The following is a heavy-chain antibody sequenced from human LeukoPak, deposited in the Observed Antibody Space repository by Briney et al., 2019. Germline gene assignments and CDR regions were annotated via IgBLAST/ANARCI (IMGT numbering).Heavy chain of an antibody. V-gene: IGHV4-39*07. CDR1: GGSISSSTYY. J-gene: IGHJ4*02. CDR3: ARGRYAYYYDSSGYYRPFDY. Sequence: SETLSLTCTVSGGSISSSTYYWGWIRQPPGKGLEWIGEINHSGSTNYNPSLKSRVTISVDTSKNQFSLKLSSVTAADTAVYYCARGRYAYYYDSSGYYRPFDYWGQGTLVTVSS. D-gene: IGHD3-22*01. CDR2: INHSGST.